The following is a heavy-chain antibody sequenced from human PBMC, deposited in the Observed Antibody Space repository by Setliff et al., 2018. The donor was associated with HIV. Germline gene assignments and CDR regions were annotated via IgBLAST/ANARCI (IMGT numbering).Heavy chain of an antibody. Sequence: GGSLRLSCTVSGFAFSDFWMTWVRQRPGKGLEWVANINPDGSETNYVDSVKGRFTVSRDNSKNTVYLEMSSLRPEDTAVYYCARRPRGGGLDLWGQGTLVTVSS. J-gene: IGHJ1*01. D-gene: IGHD3-16*01. CDR2: INPDGSET. CDR3: ARRPRGGGLDL. V-gene: IGHV3-7*01. CDR1: GFAFSDFW.